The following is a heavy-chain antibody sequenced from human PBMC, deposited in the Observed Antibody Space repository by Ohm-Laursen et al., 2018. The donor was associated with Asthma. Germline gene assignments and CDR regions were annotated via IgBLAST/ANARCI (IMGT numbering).Heavy chain of an antibody. CDR1: GFTFSSYS. J-gene: IGHJ6*02. Sequence: SLRLSCAASGFTFSSYSMSWVRQAPGKGLEWVSSIKSSGSNIYYADSVRGRFAISRDNAKNSLYLQMNSLRVEDTAVYYCARGILTGRSAMDVWGQGTTVTVSS. CDR3: ARGILTGRSAMDV. V-gene: IGHV3-21*01. D-gene: IGHD3-9*01. CDR2: IKSSGSNI.